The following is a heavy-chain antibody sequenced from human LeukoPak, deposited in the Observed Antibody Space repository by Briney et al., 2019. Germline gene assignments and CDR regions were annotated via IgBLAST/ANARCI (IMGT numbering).Heavy chain of an antibody. CDR1: GGSLSSSSYY. Sequence: SETLSLTCTVSGGSLSSSSYYWGWIRQPPGEGLEWIGSIYYTGNTYYTASLKSRVTISIDTSKNQFSLKLTSVTAADTAVYYCAKVANYYYGSESYYFFEHWGQGTPVTASS. V-gene: IGHV4-39*01. D-gene: IGHD3-10*01. CDR2: IYYTGNT. J-gene: IGHJ4*02. CDR3: AKVANYYYGSESYYFFEH.